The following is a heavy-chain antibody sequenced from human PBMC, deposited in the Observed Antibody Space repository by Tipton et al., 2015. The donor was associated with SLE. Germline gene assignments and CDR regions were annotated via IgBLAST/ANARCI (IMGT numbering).Heavy chain of an antibody. CDR1: GGSISSGGYY. D-gene: IGHD3-3*01. CDR3: ARGRTSWSDFDY. CDR2: IYYSGST. V-gene: IGHV4-30-4*08. Sequence: LRLSCTVSGGSISSGGYYWSWIRQHPGKGLEWIGYIYYSGSTYYNPSLKSRVTISVDTSKNQFSLKLGSVTAADTAVYYCARGRTSWSDFDYWGQGTLVTVSS. J-gene: IGHJ4*02.